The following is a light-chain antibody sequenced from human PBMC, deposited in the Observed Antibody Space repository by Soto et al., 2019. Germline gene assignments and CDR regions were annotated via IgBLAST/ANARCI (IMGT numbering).Light chain of an antibody. J-gene: IGKJ1*01. CDR1: EGISNY. V-gene: IGKV1-27*01. Sequence: DIRMTQSPASLSASIGDRVTITCRASEGISNYLAWYQQKPGKVPKLLIYAASTLQSGVPSRFSGSGSGTDFTLTISSLQPEDVATYYCQKYLSALWTFGQGTKVEIK. CDR2: AAS. CDR3: QKYLSALWT.